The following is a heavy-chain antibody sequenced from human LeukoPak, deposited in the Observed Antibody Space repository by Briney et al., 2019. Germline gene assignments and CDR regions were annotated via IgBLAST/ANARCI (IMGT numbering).Heavy chain of an antibody. J-gene: IGHJ6*02. Sequence: ASVKVSCKASGYTFTNYDINWVRQAPGQGLEWMACIDLRTGAAHYAQKFKDWVSLTRDTSIDTAFMELSSLRSEDTAVYYCARGPTGSVWGQGTTVTVSS. CDR1: GYTFTNYD. V-gene: IGHV1-2*04. D-gene: IGHD1-14*01. CDR2: IDLRTGAA. CDR3: ARGPTGSV.